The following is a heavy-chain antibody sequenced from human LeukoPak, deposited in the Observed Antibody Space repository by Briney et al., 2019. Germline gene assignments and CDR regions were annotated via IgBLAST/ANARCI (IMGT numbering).Heavy chain of an antibody. Sequence: SETLSLTCTVSGGSISTYYWSWIRQPPGKGLEWIGYIYYSGSTNYNPSLKSRVTISVDTSKSQFSLKLSSVTAADTAVYYCARGSGSYLWLNWFDPWGQGTLVTVSS. D-gene: IGHD1-26*01. CDR3: ARGSGSYLWLNWFDP. CDR1: GGSISTYY. CDR2: IYYSGST. V-gene: IGHV4-59*08. J-gene: IGHJ5*02.